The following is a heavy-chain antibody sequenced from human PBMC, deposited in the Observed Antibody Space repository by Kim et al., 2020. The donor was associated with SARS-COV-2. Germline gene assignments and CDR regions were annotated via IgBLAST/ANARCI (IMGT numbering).Heavy chain of an antibody. V-gene: IGHV1-46*01. J-gene: IGHJ6*02. CDR3: ARDQPYYDFWSGPPGYGMDV. Sequence: ASVKVSCKASGYTFTSYYMHWVRQAPGQGLEWMGIINPSGGSTSYAQKFQGRVTMTRDMSTSTVYMELSSLRSEDTAVYYCARDQPYYDFWSGPPGYGMDVWGQGTTVTVSS. D-gene: IGHD3-3*01. CDR2: INPSGGST. CDR1: GYTFTSYY.